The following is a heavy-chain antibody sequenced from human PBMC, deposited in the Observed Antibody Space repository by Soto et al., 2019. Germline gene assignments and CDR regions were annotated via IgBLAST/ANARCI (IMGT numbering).Heavy chain of an antibody. J-gene: IGHJ4*02. D-gene: IGHD1-1*01. V-gene: IGHV1-18*01. CDR1: GYAFTTYG. CDR2: ISAHNGNT. CDR3: ARGRYGDY. Sequence: QVHLVQSGAKVKKPGASVKVSCKGSGYAFTTYGITWVRQAPGQGLEWMGWISAHNGNTNYAQKLQGRVTVTRDTSTSTAYMVLRSLRSDDTAVYYCARGRYGDYWGQGALVTVSS.